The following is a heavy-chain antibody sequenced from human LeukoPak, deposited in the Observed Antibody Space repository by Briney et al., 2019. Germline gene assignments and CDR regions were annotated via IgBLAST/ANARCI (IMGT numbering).Heavy chain of an antibody. V-gene: IGHV3-43*01. D-gene: IGHD5-24*01. CDR2: ITWDATKT. J-gene: IGHJ4*02. CDR1: GFTFDDYS. CDR3: AKGRIPGTTSTFNYFDY. Sequence: GGSLRLSCAASGFTFDDYSMHRVRQAPGKGLEWVSLITWDATKTYYADSVRGRFTVSRDDSKNSLYLQMNSLTTEDTALYYCAKGRIPGTTSTFNYFDYWGQGTLVSVSS.